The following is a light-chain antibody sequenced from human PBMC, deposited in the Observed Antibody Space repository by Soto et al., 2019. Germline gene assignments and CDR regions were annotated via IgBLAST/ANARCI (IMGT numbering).Light chain of an antibody. CDR2: AAS. V-gene: IGKV1-39*01. J-gene: IGKJ4*01. CDR1: QSISSY. CDR3: QQANSFPLT. Sequence: DIQMTQSPSSLSAPVGDRDTITCRASQSISSYLNWYQQKPGKAPKLLIYAASSLQSGVPSRFSGSGSGTDFTLTISSLQPEDFATYYCQQANSFPLTFGGGTKVDIK.